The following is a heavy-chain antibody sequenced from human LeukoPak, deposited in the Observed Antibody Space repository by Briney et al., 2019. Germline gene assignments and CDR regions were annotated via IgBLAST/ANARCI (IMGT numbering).Heavy chain of an antibody. CDR3: ASRDGYNQYDAFDI. J-gene: IGHJ3*02. V-gene: IGHV4-59*01. CDR2: MSYRGST. Sequence: SETLSLTCTVSGASISTYSWNWIRQAPGRGLEWIGYMSYRGSTNFNPSLRGRGTMSLDTSKKQFSLELTSVTAEDTAVYYCASRDGYNQYDAFDIWGQGTMVTVSS. D-gene: IGHD5-24*01. CDR1: GASISTYS.